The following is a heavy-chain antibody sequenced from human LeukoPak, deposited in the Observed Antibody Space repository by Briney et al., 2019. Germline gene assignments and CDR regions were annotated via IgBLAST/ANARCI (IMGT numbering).Heavy chain of an antibody. Sequence: PGGSLRLSCAASGFTVSSNYMSWVRQAPGKGLEWVANIKQDGSEKYYVDSVKGRFTISRDNAKNSLYLQMNSLRAEDTAVYYCARGLTHFDYWGQGTLVTVSS. CDR3: ARGLTHFDY. V-gene: IGHV3-7*01. CDR2: IKQDGSEK. CDR1: GFTVSSNY. J-gene: IGHJ4*02.